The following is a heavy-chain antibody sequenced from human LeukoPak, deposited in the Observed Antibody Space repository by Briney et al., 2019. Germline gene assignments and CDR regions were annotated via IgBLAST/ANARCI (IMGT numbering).Heavy chain of an antibody. J-gene: IGHJ1*01. CDR1: GYTFTTYY. Sequence: GASVKVSCKASGYTFTTYYMHWVRQAPGQGLEWMGWINPNSGGTNYAQRFQGRVTMTRDTSISTAYMELSSLRSDDTALYYCARDADCFEYFPHWGQGTLVTVSS. V-gene: IGHV1-2*02. CDR2: INPNSGGT. CDR3: ARDADCFEYFPH. D-gene: IGHD2-21*02.